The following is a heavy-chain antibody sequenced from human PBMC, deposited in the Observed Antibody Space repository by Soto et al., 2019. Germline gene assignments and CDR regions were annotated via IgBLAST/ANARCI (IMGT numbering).Heavy chain of an antibody. J-gene: IGHJ6*02. D-gene: IGHD6-13*01. V-gene: IGHV3-30-3*01. CDR2: ISYDGSNK. CDR3: PRRAAAGTRMDYYGMDV. CDR1: GFTFSSYA. Sequence: QVQLVESGGGVVQPGRSLRLSCAASGFTFSSYAMHWVRQAPGKGLEWVAVISYDGSNKYYADSVKGRFTISRDNSQNTLYLQMNSLRAEDTAVYYCPRRAAAGTRMDYYGMDVWGQGTTVTVSS.